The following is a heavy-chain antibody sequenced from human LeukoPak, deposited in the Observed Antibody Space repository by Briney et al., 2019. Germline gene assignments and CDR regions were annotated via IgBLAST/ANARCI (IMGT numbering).Heavy chain of an antibody. Sequence: GASVKVSCKASGGTFSSYAIDWVRQAPGQGLEWMGGIIPIFGTANYAQKFQGRVTITADESTSTAYMELSSLRSEDTAVYYCASSLLSIRWLQPKYYFDYWGQGTLVTVSS. J-gene: IGHJ4*02. CDR2: IIPIFGTA. D-gene: IGHD5-24*01. CDR1: GGTFSSYA. V-gene: IGHV1-69*13. CDR3: ASSLLSIRWLQPKYYFDY.